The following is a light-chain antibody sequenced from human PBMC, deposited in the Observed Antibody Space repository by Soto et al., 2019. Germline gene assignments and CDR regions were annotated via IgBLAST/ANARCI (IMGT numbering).Light chain of an antibody. CDR1: QSVNSN. J-gene: IGKJ5*01. CDR3: QQRSNWPT. Sequence: EMVMTQSPATLSVSPGERATLSCRASQSVNSNLAWYQQKPGQAPRLLIYGASTRATGIPARFSGGGSGTDFTLTISSLEPEDFAVYYCQQRSNWPTFGPGTRLEIK. CDR2: GAS. V-gene: IGKV3-11*01.